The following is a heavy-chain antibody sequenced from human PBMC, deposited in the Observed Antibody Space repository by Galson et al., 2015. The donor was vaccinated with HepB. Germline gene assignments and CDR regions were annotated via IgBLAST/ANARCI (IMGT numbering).Heavy chain of an antibody. J-gene: IGHJ2*01. CDR3: ARVGDGYNRLNWYFDL. Sequence: SVKVSCKASGYTFTSYAMNWVRQAPGQGLEWMGWINTNTGNPTYAQGFTGRFVFSLDTSVSTAYLQISSLKAEDTAVYYCARVGDGYNRLNWYFDLWGRGTLVTVSS. V-gene: IGHV7-4-1*02. CDR1: GYTFTSYA. CDR2: INTNTGNP. D-gene: IGHD5-24*01.